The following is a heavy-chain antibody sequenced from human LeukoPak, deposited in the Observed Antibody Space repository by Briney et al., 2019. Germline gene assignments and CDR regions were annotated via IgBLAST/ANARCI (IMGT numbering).Heavy chain of an antibody. V-gene: IGHV4-59*12. CDR3: ATGFGDAFDI. D-gene: IGHD3-16*01. Sequence: PSETLSLTCTVSGGSISSYYRSWIRQPPGKGLEWIRYIYYSGSTNYNPSLKSRVTISVDTSKNQFSLKLSSVTAADTAVYYCATGFGDAFDIWGQGTMVTVSS. J-gene: IGHJ3*02. CDR1: GGSISSYY. CDR2: IYYSGST.